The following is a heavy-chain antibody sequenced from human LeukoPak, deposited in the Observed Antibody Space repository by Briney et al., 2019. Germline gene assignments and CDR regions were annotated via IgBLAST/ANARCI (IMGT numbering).Heavy chain of an antibody. D-gene: IGHD6-25*01. J-gene: IGHJ3*02. CDR2: IYYSGTT. V-gene: IGHV4-59*11. Sequence: SETLSLTCTVSGGSISGHYWIWIRRPPGKGLEWIGYIYYSGTTKYNPSLQSRVAISLDTSENTFSLKVTSVTAADTAMYYCARLLDNDSSGYPDTFDMWGRGTVVAVSS. CDR1: GGSISGHY. CDR3: ARLLDNDSSGYPDTFDM.